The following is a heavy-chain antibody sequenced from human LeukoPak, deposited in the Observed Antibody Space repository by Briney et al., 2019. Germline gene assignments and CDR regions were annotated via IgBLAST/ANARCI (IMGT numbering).Heavy chain of an antibody. CDR3: ARVPPDYGIIHDAFAI. Sequence: TSETLSPTCTASGGSIGVTTGAGYGSPQGRDWSGLGISNSGSTNYNPSLKSRVTISVDTSKTQFSLRLTSVTAADTAVYYCARVPPDYGIIHDAFAIWGQGTVVTVSS. V-gene: IGHV4-59*12. J-gene: IGHJ3*02. D-gene: IGHD4-17*01. CDR2: SNSGST. CDR1: GGSIGVTT.